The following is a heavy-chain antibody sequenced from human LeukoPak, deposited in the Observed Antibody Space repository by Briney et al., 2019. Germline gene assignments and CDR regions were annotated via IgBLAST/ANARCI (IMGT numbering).Heavy chain of an antibody. V-gene: IGHV3-7*01. CDR3: ARDLRSSGYYAFDY. CDR1: GFTFSSYW. CDR2: IKQDGSEK. Sequence: GGSLRLSCAASGFTFSSYWMSWVRQAPGKGLEWVANIKQDGSEKYYVDSVKGRFTISRDTSKNTLYLQMNSLRSEDTAVYYCARDLRSSGYYAFDYWGQGTLVTVSS. J-gene: IGHJ4*02. D-gene: IGHD3-22*01.